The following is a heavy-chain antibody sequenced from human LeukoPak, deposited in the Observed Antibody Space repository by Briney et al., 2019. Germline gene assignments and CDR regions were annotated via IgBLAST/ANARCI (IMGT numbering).Heavy chain of an antibody. J-gene: IGHJ3*02. CDR2: IYHSGST. CDR3: ARHGGYSSSWYEGAFDI. CDR1: GGSISSGGYY. V-gene: IGHV4-30-2*01. Sequence: PSETLSLTCTVSGGSISSGGYYWSWIRQPPGKGLEWIGYIYHSGSTYCNPSLKSRVTISVDRSKNQFSLKLSSVTAADTAVYYCARHGGYSSSWYEGAFDIWGQGTMVTVSS. D-gene: IGHD6-13*01.